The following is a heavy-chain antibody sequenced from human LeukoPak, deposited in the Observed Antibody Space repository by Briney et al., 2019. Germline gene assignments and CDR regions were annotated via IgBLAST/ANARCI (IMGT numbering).Heavy chain of an antibody. Sequence: GGTLRLSCAASGFTFSSYGMGWVRQAPGKGLEWVSAISGSGDFTSYADSVKGRFTISRDNSKNTLYLQMNSLRAEDTAVYYCARVRVGYYYYMDVWGKGTTVTISS. CDR2: ISGSGDFT. J-gene: IGHJ6*03. CDR1: GFTFSSYG. CDR3: ARVRVGYYYYMDV. V-gene: IGHV3-23*01. D-gene: IGHD2-2*01.